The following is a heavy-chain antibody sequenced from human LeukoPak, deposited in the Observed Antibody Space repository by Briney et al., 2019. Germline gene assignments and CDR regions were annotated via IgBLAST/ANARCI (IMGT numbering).Heavy chain of an antibody. V-gene: IGHV1-18*01. D-gene: IGHD4-23*01. CDR3: ARDDYGGIEEDAFDI. Sequence: GASVKVSCKASGYTFTNYGISWVRQAPGQGLEWMGWISAYNGNTNYAQKLQGRVTMTTDTSTSTAYMELRSLRSDDTAVYYCARDDYGGIEEDAFDIWGQGTMVTVSS. CDR2: ISAYNGNT. CDR1: GYTFTNYG. J-gene: IGHJ3*02.